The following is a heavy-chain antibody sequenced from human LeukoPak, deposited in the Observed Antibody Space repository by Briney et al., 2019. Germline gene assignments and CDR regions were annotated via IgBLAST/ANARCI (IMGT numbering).Heavy chain of an antibody. Sequence: GGSLRLSCAASGFTFSSYGMRWVRQAPGKGLEWVAVISYDGSNKYYADSVKGRFTISRDNSKNTLYLQMNSLRAEDTAVYYCAKEITRPGGLYYFDYWGQGTLVTVSS. D-gene: IGHD1-20*01. CDR2: ISYDGSNK. V-gene: IGHV3-30*18. CDR1: GFTFSSYG. CDR3: AKEITRPGGLYYFDY. J-gene: IGHJ4*02.